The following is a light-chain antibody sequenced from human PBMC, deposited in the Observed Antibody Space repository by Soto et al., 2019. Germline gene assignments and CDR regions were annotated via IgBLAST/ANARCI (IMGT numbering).Light chain of an antibody. CDR2: GVD. CDR1: SRDVGSDNL. CDR3: CSYAGRSSLM. Sequence: QSALTQPASVSGSPGQSIIITCIGTSRDVGSDNLVSWYQQVPGRAPKLIIFGVDKRPSGVSNRFSGSKSANTASLTISGLQTEDEDDYYCCSYAGRSSLMFGGGTKLTVL. J-gene: IGLJ3*02. V-gene: IGLV2-23*02.